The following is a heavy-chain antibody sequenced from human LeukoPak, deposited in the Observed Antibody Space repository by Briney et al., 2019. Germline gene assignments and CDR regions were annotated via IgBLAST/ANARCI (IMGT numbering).Heavy chain of an antibody. Sequence: PSETLSLTCTVSGGSISSSSYYWGWIRQPPGKGLEWIGSIYYSGTTNYNPSLKSRVTISVDTSKNQLSLKLTSVTAADTAVYYCARRGYSSGWYDYWGQGTLVTVSS. D-gene: IGHD6-19*01. J-gene: IGHJ4*02. CDR2: IYYSGTT. CDR1: GGSISSSSYY. CDR3: ARRGYSSGWYDY. V-gene: IGHV4-39*01.